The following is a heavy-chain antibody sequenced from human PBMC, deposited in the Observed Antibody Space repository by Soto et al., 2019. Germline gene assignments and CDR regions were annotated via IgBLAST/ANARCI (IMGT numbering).Heavy chain of an antibody. Sequence: EVQLVESGGGLVKPGGSLRLSCAASGFTFSSYSMNWVRQAPGKGLEWVSSISSSSSYIYYADSVKGRFTISRDNAKNSLYLQMNSRRAKETAVYYCAREWVIKDLNFYYFMDGWGKGTTVTVSS. D-gene: IGHD3-22*01. CDR3: AREWVIKDLNFYYFMDG. CDR2: ISSSSSYI. J-gene: IGHJ6*03. CDR1: GFTFSSYS. V-gene: IGHV3-21*01.